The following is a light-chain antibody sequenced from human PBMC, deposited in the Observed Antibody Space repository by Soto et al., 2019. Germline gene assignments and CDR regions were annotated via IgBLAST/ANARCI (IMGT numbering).Light chain of an antibody. V-gene: IGKV3-20*01. CDR1: QSVSSSY. Sequence: EIVLTQSPGTLSLSPGEGATLSCRASQSVSSSYLAWYQQKPGQAPRLLIYGASSRATGIPDRFSGSGSGTDFTLTISRLEPEDFAVYYCQQYGNSPLFGQGTKVDIK. J-gene: IGKJ2*01. CDR2: GAS. CDR3: QQYGNSPL.